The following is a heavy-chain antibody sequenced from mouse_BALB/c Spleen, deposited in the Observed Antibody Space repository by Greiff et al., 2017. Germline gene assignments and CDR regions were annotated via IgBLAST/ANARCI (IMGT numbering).Heavy chain of an antibody. CDR2: INPSTGYT. D-gene: IGHD2-10*01. V-gene: IGHV1-7*01. CDR1: GYTFTSYW. Sequence: QVQLQQSGAELAKPGASVKMSCKASGYTFTSYWMHWVKQRPGQGLEWIGYINPSTGYTEYNQKFKGKATLTADKSSSTAYMQLSSLTSEDSAVYYCASPAYYGNYYYAMDYWGQGTSVTVSS. J-gene: IGHJ4*01. CDR3: ASPAYYGNYYYAMDY.